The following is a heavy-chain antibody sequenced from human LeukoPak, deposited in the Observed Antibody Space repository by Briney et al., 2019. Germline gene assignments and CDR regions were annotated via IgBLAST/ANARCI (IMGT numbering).Heavy chain of an antibody. CDR1: GGTFSSYA. CDR3: ANTKKKIHLYNETFDY. D-gene: IGHD5-18*01. V-gene: IGHV1-69*01. J-gene: IGHJ4*02. CDR2: IIPIFGTA. Sequence: SVKVSCKASGGTFSSYAISWVRQAPGQGLEWMGGIIPIFGTANYAQKFQGRVTITADESTSTAYMELSSLRSEDTAVYYCANTKKKIHLYNETFDYGGREPLAPVP.